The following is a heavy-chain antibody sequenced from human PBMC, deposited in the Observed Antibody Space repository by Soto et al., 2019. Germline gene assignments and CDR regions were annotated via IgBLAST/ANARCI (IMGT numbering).Heavy chain of an antibody. J-gene: IGHJ4*02. V-gene: IGHV3-30-3*01. CDR3: ARGPRIYSSSWYYFDY. Sequence: GGSLRLSCAASGFTFSSYAMQWVRQAPGKGLEWVAVISYDGSNKYYADSVKGRFTISRDNSKNTVYLQMNSLRAEDTAVYYCARGPRIYSSSWYYFDYWGQGTLVTVSS. D-gene: IGHD6-13*01. CDR2: ISYDGSNK. CDR1: GFTFSSYA.